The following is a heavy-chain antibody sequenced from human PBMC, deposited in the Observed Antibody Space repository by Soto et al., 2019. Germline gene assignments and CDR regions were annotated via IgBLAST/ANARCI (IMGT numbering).Heavy chain of an antibody. V-gene: IGHV4-34*01. CDR2: INHSGST. CDR1: GGSFSGYY. CDR3: ARRRHPLGHGSGSYGY. J-gene: IGHJ4*02. D-gene: IGHD3-10*01. Sequence: QVQLQQWGAGLLKPSETLSLTCAVYGGSFSGYYWSWIRQPPGKGLEWIGEINHSGSTNYNPSLKSRVTISVDTSKTQFSLKLRSVPAADTAVYYCARRRHPLGHGSGSYGYWGQGTLVTVSS.